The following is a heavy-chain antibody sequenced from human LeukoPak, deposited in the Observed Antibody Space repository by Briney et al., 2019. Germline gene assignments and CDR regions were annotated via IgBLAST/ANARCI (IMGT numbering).Heavy chain of an antibody. CDR3: ARGGAMVRGALDY. D-gene: IGHD3-10*01. J-gene: IGHJ4*02. V-gene: IGHV3-64*01. CDR2: ISSNGGST. Sequence: PGGSLRLSCAASGFTFSSYSMNWVRQAPGKGLEYVSAISSNGGSTYYANSVKGRFTISRDNSKNTLYLQMGSLRAEDMAVYYCARGGAMVRGALDYWGQGTLVTVSS. CDR1: GFTFSSYS.